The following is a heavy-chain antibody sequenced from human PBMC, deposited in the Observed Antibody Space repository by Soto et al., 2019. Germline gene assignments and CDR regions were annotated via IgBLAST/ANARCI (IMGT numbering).Heavy chain of an antibody. J-gene: IGHJ4*02. V-gene: IGHV5-51*01. CDR3: ARRGYYDSSGHTGYFDY. CDR1: GCSFTSYW. Sequence: PGESLKISCKGSGCSFTSYWSGWVRQMPGKGLEWMGIIYPGDSDTRYSPSFQGQVTISADKSISTAYLQWSSLKASDTAMYYCARRGYYDSSGHTGYFDYWGQGTLVTVSS. CDR2: IYPGDSDT. D-gene: IGHD3-22*01.